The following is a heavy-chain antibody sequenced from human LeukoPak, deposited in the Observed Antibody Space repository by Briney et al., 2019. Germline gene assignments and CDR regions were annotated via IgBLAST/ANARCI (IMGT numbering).Heavy chain of an antibody. Sequence: SETLSLTCTVSGGSISVSYYWGWIRQPPGKGLEWIGSFYYSGSTYYNPSLESRVTISVDTSNNQFSLKLSSVTAADTAVYYCVRQADFWRGHYRFGSWFDPWGQGTLVTVSS. CDR3: VRQADFWRGHYRFGSWFDP. CDR1: GGSISVSYY. D-gene: IGHD3-3*01. V-gene: IGHV4-39*01. CDR2: FYYSGST. J-gene: IGHJ5*02.